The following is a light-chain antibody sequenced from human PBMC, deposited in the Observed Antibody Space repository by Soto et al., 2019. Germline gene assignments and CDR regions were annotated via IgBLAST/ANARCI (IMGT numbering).Light chain of an antibody. CDR3: SSYTSSSTLV. CDR2: EVS. V-gene: IGLV2-14*01. J-gene: IGLJ3*02. CDR1: SSDVCGYNY. Sequence: QSVLTQPASVSGSPGQSITISCTGTSSDVCGYNYVSWYQQHPGKAPKLMIYEVSNRPSGVSNRFSGSKSGNTAALTISGLQAEDEADYYCSSYTSSSTLVFGEGTKVTVL.